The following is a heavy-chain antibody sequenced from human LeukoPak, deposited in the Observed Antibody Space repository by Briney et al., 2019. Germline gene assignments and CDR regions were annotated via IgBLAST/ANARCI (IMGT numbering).Heavy chain of an antibody. CDR3: ARASGLDQLLLGGYYYYYMDV. CDR2: ISGSGGDI. J-gene: IGHJ6*03. V-gene: IGHV3-23*01. CDR1: RFIFSHYA. Sequence: GGSLRLSCAASRFIFSHYAMSWVRQAQGKGLEWVPGISGSGGDIYYADSVKGRFTISRDNSKNTLYPQMNSLRAEDTAVYYCARASGLDQLLLGGYYYYYMDVWGKGTTVTVSS. D-gene: IGHD2-2*01.